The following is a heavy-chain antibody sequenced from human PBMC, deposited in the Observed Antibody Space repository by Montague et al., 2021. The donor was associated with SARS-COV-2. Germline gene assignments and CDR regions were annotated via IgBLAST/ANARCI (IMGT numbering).Heavy chain of an antibody. V-gene: IGHV3-30*04. CDR1: GFIFSNFA. CDR3: ARDATEGPGIVASGDYYYYMDV. D-gene: IGHD1-26*01. J-gene: IGHJ6*03. Sequence: SLRLSCAASGFIFSNFAFHWVRQAPGKGLEWVAIITYDGIDKFYADSVKGRFTISRDNAKNSLYLQMNGLRAEDTAVYYCARDATEGPGIVASGDYYYYMDVWGKGTTVTVSS. CDR2: ITYDGIDK.